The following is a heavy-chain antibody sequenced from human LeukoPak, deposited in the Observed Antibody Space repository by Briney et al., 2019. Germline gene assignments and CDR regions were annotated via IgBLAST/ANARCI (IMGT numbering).Heavy chain of an antibody. V-gene: IGHV3-74*01. CDR3: AKSATTVTSNFDY. CDR1: GFTFSNYW. D-gene: IGHD4-17*01. CDR2: INSDGSTT. J-gene: IGHJ4*02. Sequence: PGGSLRLSCAASGFTFSNYWMNWVRQAPGKGLVWVSHINSDGSTTVYADSVKGRFAISRDNALNTLYLQMNSLRAEDTAVYYCAKSATTVTSNFDYWGQGTLVTVSS.